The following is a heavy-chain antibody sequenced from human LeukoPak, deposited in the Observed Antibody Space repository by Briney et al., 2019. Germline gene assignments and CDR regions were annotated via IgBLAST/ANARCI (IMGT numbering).Heavy chain of an antibody. CDR2: IYHTGST. CDR3: ARGDYYYYYMDV. CDR1: GGSISSGGYY. J-gene: IGHJ6*03. V-gene: IGHV4-30-2*01. Sequence: SETLSLTCTVSGGSISSGGYYWSWIRQPPGKGLEWIGYIYHTGSTYYSPSLKSRVTISVDRSKNQFSLRLRSVTAADTAVYYCARGDYYYYYMDVWGRGTTVTVSS.